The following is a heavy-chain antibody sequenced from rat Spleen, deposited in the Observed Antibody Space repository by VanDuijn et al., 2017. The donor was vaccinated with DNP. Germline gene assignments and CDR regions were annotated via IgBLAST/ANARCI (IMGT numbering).Heavy chain of an antibody. CDR2: ISYDGRST. D-gene: IGHD1-10*01. J-gene: IGHJ3*01. V-gene: IGHV5-22*01. CDR3: ARHCNNNLHWFPY. Sequence: EVQLVESGGGPVQPGRSLKLSCAASGFTFSDYYMAWVRQAPKEGLEWVASISYDGRSTYYGDSVKGRFTISRDNAKTTLYLQMNSLRSEDTATYYCARHCNNNLHWFPYWGQGTLVTVSS. CDR1: GFTFSDYY.